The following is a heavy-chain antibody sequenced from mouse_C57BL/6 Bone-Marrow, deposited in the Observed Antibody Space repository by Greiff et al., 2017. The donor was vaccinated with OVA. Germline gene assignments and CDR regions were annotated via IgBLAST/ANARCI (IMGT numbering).Heavy chain of an antibody. CDR3: ARRDYYGKDWYFDV. D-gene: IGHD1-1*01. CDR2: IDPSDSYT. Sequence: VKLQQPGAELVMPGASVKLSCKASGYTFTSYWMHWVKQRPGQGLEWIGEIDPSDSYTNYNQKFKGKSTLTVDKSSSTAYMQLSSLTSEDSAVYYCARRDYYGKDWYFDVWGTGTTVTVSS. CDR1: GYTFTSYW. J-gene: IGHJ1*03. V-gene: IGHV1-69*01.